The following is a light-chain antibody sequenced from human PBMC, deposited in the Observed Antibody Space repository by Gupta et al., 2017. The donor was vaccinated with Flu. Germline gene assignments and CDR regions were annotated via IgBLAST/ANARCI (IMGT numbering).Light chain of an antibody. Sequence: VAPGETASPSCRASLRLLPSHGYNYYDSYVQKPGQSPPLLLYLASNRASAVPHTFIDSGSCTAFTLRIITVDAADVGVYYCSQTLQSRAAFGQGTRLEIK. CDR2: LAS. CDR3: SQTLQSRAA. J-gene: IGKJ1*01. V-gene: IGKV2-28*01. CDR1: LRLLPSHGYNY.